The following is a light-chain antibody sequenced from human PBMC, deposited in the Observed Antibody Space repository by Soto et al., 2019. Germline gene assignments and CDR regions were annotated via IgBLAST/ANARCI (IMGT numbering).Light chain of an antibody. CDR2: EVS. V-gene: IGLV2-14*01. Sequence: QSALTQPASVSGSPGQSITISCSGISPDFGVSWYQHFPGKAPKLLIFEVSNRPSGVSTRFSGSKSGYMAFLTISGLQSEDEGLYHCSSYSSTTTLFGGGTKLTVL. CDR1: SPDFG. CDR3: SSYSSTTTL. J-gene: IGLJ2*01.